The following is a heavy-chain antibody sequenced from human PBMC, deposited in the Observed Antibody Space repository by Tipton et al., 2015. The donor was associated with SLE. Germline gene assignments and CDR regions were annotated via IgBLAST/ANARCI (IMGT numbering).Heavy chain of an antibody. Sequence: TLSLTCTVSGGSISSHYCSWFRQPPGKGLEWIGYIYYRGNNKYNPSLNSRVTISLDTSRTQFSLKLSSVTAADTAVYYCARDGRGYCDNSGCSEYHWFDPWGQGTLVTVSS. CDR2: IYYRGNN. D-gene: IGHD2-15*01. CDR1: GGSISSHY. CDR3: ARDGRGYCDNSGCSEYHWFDP. J-gene: IGHJ5*02. V-gene: IGHV4-59*11.